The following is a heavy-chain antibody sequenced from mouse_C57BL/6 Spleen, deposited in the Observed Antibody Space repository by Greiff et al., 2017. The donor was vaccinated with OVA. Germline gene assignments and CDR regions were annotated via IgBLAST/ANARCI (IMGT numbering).Heavy chain of an antibody. CDR1: GFTFSSYG. Sequence: EVQVVESGGDLVKPGGSLKLSCAASGFTFSSYGMSWVRQTPDKRLEWVATISSGGSYTYYPDSVKGRFTISRDNAKNTLYLQMSSLKSEDTAMYYCARQSYGSSFNYFDYWGQGTTLTVSS. CDR3: ARQSYGSSFNYFDY. CDR2: ISSGGSYT. D-gene: IGHD1-1*01. V-gene: IGHV5-6*01. J-gene: IGHJ2*01.